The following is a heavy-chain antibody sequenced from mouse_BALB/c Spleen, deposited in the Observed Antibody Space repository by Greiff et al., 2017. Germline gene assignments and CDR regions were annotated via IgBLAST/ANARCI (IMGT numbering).Heavy chain of an antibody. V-gene: IGHV5-17*02. D-gene: IGHD1-1*01. Sequence: EVQLVESGGGLVQPGGSRKLSCAASGFTFSSFGMHWVRQAPEKGLEWVAYISSGSSTIYYADTVKGRFTISRDNPKNTLFLQMTSLRSEDTAMYYCARAGSSNVRYAMGYWGQRTSVTVSS. CDR1: GFTFSSFG. CDR3: ARAGSSNVRYAMGY. CDR2: ISSGSSTI. J-gene: IGHJ4*01.